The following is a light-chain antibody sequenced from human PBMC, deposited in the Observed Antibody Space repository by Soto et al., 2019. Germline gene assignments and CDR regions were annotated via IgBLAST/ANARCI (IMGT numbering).Light chain of an antibody. CDR1: SSNIGNNY. CDR2: DNN. J-gene: IGLJ2*01. CDR3: GTWDSSLSDPHVV. Sequence: QSVLTQPPSVSAAPGQKVTISCSGSSSNIGNNYVSWYQQLPGTAPKLLIYDNNKRPSGIPDRFSGSKSGTSATLGITGLQTGDEADYYCGTWDSSLSDPHVVFGGVTKLTVL. V-gene: IGLV1-51*01.